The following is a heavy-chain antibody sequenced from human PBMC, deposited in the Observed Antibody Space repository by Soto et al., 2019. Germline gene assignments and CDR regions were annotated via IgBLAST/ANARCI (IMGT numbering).Heavy chain of an antibody. CDR3: ARGSGSFYYGMEV. CDR2: IYHSGST. J-gene: IGHJ6*01. V-gene: IGHV4-4*02. D-gene: IGHD3-10*01. Sequence: SETLSLTCAVSDASIRCSYWWSWVRQARGKGLEWIGEIYHSGSTNYNPSLKRRVTISVDKSKNQFSLKLSSVTAADTAVYSCARGSGSFYYGMEVWGQGTTVT. CDR1: DASIRCSYW.